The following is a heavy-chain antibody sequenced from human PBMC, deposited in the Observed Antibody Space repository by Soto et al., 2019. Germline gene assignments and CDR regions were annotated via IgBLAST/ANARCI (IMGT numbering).Heavy chain of an antibody. CDR2: IYYSGST. D-gene: IGHD3-3*02. CDR3: ASPKIAFYNWFDP. CDR1: GGSISSSSYY. Sequence: SETLSLTCTVSGGSISSSSYYWGWIRQPPGKGLEWIVSIYYSGSTYYNPPLKSRFTISVDTSKNQFSLKRSSVTAADTAVYYCASPKIAFYNWFDPWGQGTLVTVSS. J-gene: IGHJ5*02. V-gene: IGHV4-39*01.